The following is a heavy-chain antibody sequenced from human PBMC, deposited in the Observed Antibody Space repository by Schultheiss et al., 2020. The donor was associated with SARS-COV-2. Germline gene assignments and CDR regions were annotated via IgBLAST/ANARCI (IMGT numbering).Heavy chain of an antibody. CDR3: ARDTGAVAGTFRSLFDY. D-gene: IGHD6-19*01. CDR2: IKGDGIEK. CDR1: GFTFSSYG. V-gene: IGHV3-7*01. Sequence: GESLKISCAASGFTFSSYGMHWVRQAPGKGLEWVANIKGDGIEKYYVDSVKGRFTISRDNSKNTLYLQMNSLRAEDTAVYYCARDTGAVAGTFRSLFDYWGQGTLVTVSS. J-gene: IGHJ4*02.